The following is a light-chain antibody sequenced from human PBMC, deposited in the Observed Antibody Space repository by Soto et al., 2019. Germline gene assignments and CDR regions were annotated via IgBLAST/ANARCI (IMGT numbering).Light chain of an antibody. CDR1: SGHSSYA. J-gene: IGLJ2*01. Sequence: QSVLTQSPSASASLGASVKLTCTLSSGHSSYAIAWHQQQPEKGPRYLMKLNSDGSHSKGDGIPDRFSGPGSWADRYLTITCRLSDDEADYYCQTSGTCTPVVFGGGTKLTVL. CDR2: LNSDGSH. V-gene: IGLV4-69*01. CDR3: QTSGTCTPVV.